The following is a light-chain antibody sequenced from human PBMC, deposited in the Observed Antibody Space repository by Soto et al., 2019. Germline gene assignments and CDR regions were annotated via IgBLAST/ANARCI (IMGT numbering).Light chain of an antibody. Sequence: AIQLTQSPSSLSASVGDRVTITCRASQGISSALAWYQQKPAKAPKLLIYDASSLESGVPSRFSGSGSGTDFTLTISSLQPEDFATYYCQQFNNYPRTFGGGTKVEIK. V-gene: IGKV1D-13*01. J-gene: IGKJ4*01. CDR3: QQFNNYPRT. CDR2: DAS. CDR1: QGISSA.